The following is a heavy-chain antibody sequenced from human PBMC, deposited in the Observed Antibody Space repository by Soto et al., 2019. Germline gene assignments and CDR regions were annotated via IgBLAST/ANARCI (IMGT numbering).Heavy chain of an antibody. V-gene: IGHV3-53*01. CDR2: IYSGGST. CDR1: GFTVSSNY. CDR3: ARDRPANWYFDL. D-gene: IGHD2-2*01. J-gene: IGHJ2*01. Sequence: GGSLRLSCAASGFTVSSNYMSWVRQAPGKGLEWVSVIYSGGSTYYADSVKGRFTISRDNSKNTLYLQMNSLRAEDTAVYYCARDRPANWYFDLWGRGTLVTVSS.